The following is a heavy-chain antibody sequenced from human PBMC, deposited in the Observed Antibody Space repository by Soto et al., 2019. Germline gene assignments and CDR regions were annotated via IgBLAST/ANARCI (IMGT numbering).Heavy chain of an antibody. Sequence: GGSLRLSCAASGFTFSNFWMSWVRQTPGKGLEWVANIKQDGSEKYYVDSVKGRFTISRDNTKNSLYLQMYSLRLKDTAVYYCARGFYYDRSGYYCDYWGQGTLVTVSS. V-gene: IGHV3-7*01. CDR3: ARGFYYDRSGYYCDY. D-gene: IGHD3-22*01. J-gene: IGHJ4*02. CDR2: IKQDGSEK. CDR1: GFTFSNFW.